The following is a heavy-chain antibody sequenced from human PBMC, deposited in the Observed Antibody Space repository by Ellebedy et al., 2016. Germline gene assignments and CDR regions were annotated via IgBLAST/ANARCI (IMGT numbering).Heavy chain of an antibody. CDR2: ISAYNGNT. V-gene: IGHV1-18*01. CDR1: GYTFSNYG. D-gene: IGHD5-18*01. Sequence: ASVKVSCKASGYTFSNYGISWVRQAPGQGLEWMGWISAYNGNTNYAQKLQGRVTMTTDTSTSTAYMELSSLRSEDTAVYYCARGGYSYGSGDFDYWGQGTLVTVSS. J-gene: IGHJ4*02. CDR3: ARGGYSYGSGDFDY.